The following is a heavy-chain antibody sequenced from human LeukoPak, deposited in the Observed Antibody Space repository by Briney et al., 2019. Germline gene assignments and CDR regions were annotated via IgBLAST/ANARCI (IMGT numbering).Heavy chain of an antibody. V-gene: IGHV3-23*01. CDR1: GVTFSSYG. J-gene: IGHJ5*02. D-gene: IGHD3-22*01. CDR3: AKVRRAFSNNYDSLDT. Sequence: GGSLRLSYEASGVTFSSYGVNWVRQAPGKGLEWISLISSSRDTTYYADSVKGRFTISRDNSKNTVYLQMSTLRAEDTAIYYCAKVRRAFSNNYDSLDTWGQGTLVTVSS. CDR2: ISSSRDTT.